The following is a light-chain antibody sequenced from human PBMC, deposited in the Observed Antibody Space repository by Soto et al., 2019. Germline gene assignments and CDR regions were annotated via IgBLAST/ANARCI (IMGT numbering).Light chain of an antibody. V-gene: IGLV2-23*02. CDR1: SSEIGKYNL. CDR2: DVT. J-gene: IGLJ1*01. Sequence: QSALTPPASVSGSPGQSITISCTGTSSEIGKYNLVSWYQHHPGKAPKLIISDVTQWPSGASNRFSGSKSGNTASLTIFGLQADDEADYYCCSYAGTTTFYVFGTGTKLTVL. CDR3: CSYAGTTTFYV.